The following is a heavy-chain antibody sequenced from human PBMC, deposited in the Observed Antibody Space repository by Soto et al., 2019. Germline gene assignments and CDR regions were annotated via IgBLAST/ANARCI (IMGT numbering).Heavy chain of an antibody. CDR1: GYSVTRYC. CDR3: ARRGFAELDL. D-gene: IGHD1-7*01. CDR2: IYPRDSNT. J-gene: IGHJ4*02. V-gene: IGHV5-51*01. Sequence: GDSLKISCKASGYSVTRYCSGWVRQMPGDGLEWIGIIYPRDSNTRYSPSFQGQVTISADKSIDTAYLQWSSLKASDTAMYYCARRGFAELDLGGQGTLVTVSS.